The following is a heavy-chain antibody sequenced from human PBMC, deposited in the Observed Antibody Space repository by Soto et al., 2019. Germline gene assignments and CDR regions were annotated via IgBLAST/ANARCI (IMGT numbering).Heavy chain of an antibody. D-gene: IGHD1-1*01. CDR3: AGDCNTDNVRAFDH. CDR2: IYTSGNT. V-gene: IGHV4-4*07. J-gene: IGHJ5*02. Sequence: PSETLSLTCTVSGGSISNYYWSWIRQPAGKGLEWIGRIYTSGNTNYNPSLKGRVTMSVDMSKNQFSLKLSSVAAADTAVCYCAGDCNTDNVRAFDHVCQGALVTVFS. CDR1: GGSISNYY.